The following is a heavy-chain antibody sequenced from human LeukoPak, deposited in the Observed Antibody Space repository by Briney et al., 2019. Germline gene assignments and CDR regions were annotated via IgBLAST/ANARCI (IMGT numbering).Heavy chain of an antibody. CDR3: ARHNHDYYYYMDV. CDR2: IYYSGST. V-gene: IGHV4-39*01. J-gene: IGHJ6*03. CDR1: GGSIITSSYF. Sequence: SETPSLTCTVSGGSIITSSYFWGWVRQPPGKGLEWIGSIYYSGSTYYNASLKSRVTLSVDKSKNQFSLKLSSVTGADTAVYYCARHNHDYYYYMDVWGKGTTVTVSS.